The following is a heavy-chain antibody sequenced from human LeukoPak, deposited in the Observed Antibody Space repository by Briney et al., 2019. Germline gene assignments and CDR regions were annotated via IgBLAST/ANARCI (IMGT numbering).Heavy chain of an antibody. CDR3: ARDGSSFRPGYSSSAFDY. V-gene: IGHV1-69*13. J-gene: IGHJ4*02. D-gene: IGHD6-6*01. CDR2: IIPIFGTA. Sequence: SVKVSCKASGGTFSSYAISWVRQAPGQGLEWMGGIIPIFGTANYAQKFQGRVTITADESTSTAYMELSSLRSEDTAVYYCARDGSSFRPGYSSSAFDYWGQGTLVTVSS. CDR1: GGTFSSYA.